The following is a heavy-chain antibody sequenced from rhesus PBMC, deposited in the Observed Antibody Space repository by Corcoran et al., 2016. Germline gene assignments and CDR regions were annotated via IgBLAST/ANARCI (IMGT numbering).Heavy chain of an antibody. Sequence: QVQLQESGPAVVKPSETLPLTCAVSGSSIKNNYWSWLRQAPGKGLEWIGLIYGTGGNTDYNPSLKSRVTISIDTSMNQFSLRLSSVTAADTAVYYCARTDSSGWDAFDFWGQGLRVTVSS. CDR3: ARTDSSGWDAFDF. V-gene: IGHV4S2*01. D-gene: IGHD6-31*01. CDR1: GSSIKNNY. J-gene: IGHJ3*01. CDR2: IYGTGGNT.